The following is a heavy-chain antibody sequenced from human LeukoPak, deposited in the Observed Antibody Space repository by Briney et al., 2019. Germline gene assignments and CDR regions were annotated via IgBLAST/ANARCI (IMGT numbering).Heavy chain of an antibody. V-gene: IGHV4-39*07. CDR2: IYYSGST. J-gene: IGHJ4*02. Sequence: SETLSLTCTVSGGSISSSSYYWGWIRQPPGKGLEWIGSIYYSGSTYYNPSLKSRVTISVDTSKNQFSLKLSSVTAADTAVYYCARFSSWYFDYWGQGTLVTVSS. D-gene: IGHD6-13*01. CDR1: GGSISSSSYY. CDR3: ARFSSWYFDY.